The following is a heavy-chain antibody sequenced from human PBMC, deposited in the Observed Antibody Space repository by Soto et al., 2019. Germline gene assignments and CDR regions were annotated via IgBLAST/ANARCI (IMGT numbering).Heavy chain of an antibody. V-gene: IGHV3-21*04. CDR3: AKTLCSSTSCGMDV. CDR2: ISSSSSYI. J-gene: IGHJ6*02. CDR1: GFTFSSYS. Sequence: GGSLRLSCAASGFTFSSYSMNWVGQAPGKGLEWVSSISSSSSYIYYADSVKGRFTISRDNAKNSLYLQMNSLRAEDTAVYYCAKTLCSSTSCGMDVWGQGTTVTVSS. D-gene: IGHD2-2*01.